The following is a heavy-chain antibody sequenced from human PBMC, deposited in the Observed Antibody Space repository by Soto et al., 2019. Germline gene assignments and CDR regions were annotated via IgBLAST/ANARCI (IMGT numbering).Heavy chain of an antibody. CDR1: GFTFSSYG. CDR3: AKILQLGDYAYYYYGMDV. D-gene: IGHD4-17*01. Sequence: QVQLVESGGGVVQPGRSLRLSCAASGFTFSSYGMHWVRQAPGKGLEWVAVISYDGSNKYYADSVKGRFTISRDNSKKTLYLQMNSLRAEDTAVYYCAKILQLGDYAYYYYGMDVWGQGTTVTVSS. CDR2: ISYDGSNK. V-gene: IGHV3-30*18. J-gene: IGHJ6*02.